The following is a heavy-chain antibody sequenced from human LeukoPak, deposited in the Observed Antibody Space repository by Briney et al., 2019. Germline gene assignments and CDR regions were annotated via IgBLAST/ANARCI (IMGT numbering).Heavy chain of an antibody. Sequence: SETLSLTCTVSGGSISSYYWSWIRQPPGKGLEWIGYIYYTGSTNYNPSLKSRVTISVDTSKNQFSLKLSSVTAADTAVYYCARSSSWYAWFDPWGQGALVAVSS. D-gene: IGHD6-13*01. J-gene: IGHJ5*02. CDR3: ARSSSWYAWFDP. V-gene: IGHV4-59*01. CDR1: GGSISSYY. CDR2: IYYTGST.